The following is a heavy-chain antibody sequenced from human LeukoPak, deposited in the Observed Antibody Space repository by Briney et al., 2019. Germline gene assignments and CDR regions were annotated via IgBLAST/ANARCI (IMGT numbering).Heavy chain of an antibody. CDR3: AKALRVYYYYYMDV. Sequence: PGGSLRLSCAASGFTFSSYAMSWVRQAPGKGLEWVSASSGSGGSTYYADSVKGRFTISRDNTKNTLYLQMNSLRAEDTAVYYCAKALRVYYYYYMDVWGKGTTVTVSS. V-gene: IGHV3-23*01. CDR1: GFTFSSYA. CDR2: SSGSGGST. J-gene: IGHJ6*03.